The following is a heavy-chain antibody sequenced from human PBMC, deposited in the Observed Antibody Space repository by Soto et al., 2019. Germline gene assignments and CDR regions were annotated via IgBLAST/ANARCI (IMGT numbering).Heavy chain of an antibody. D-gene: IGHD3-22*01. V-gene: IGHV3-23*01. CDR1: GFTFSSYA. CDR2: ISGSGGST. Sequence: GGSLRLSCAASGFTFSSYAMSWVRQAPGKGLEWVSAISGSGGSTYYADSVKGRFTISRDNSKNTLYLQMNSLRAEDMAVYYCAKGTGITMIVGDAFDIWGQGTMVTVSS. J-gene: IGHJ3*02. CDR3: AKGTGITMIVGDAFDI.